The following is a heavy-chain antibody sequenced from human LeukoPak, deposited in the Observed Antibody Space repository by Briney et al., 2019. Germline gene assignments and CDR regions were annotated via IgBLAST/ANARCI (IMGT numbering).Heavy chain of an antibody. Sequence: GASVKVSCKASGGTFISYASSWVRQAPGQGREWMGRIIPILGIANYAQKFQGRVTITADKSTSTAYMELSSMRSEDTAVYYCARGYNKRDYYYYYGMDVWGQGTTVTVSS. CDR2: IIPILGIA. D-gene: IGHD1-1*01. J-gene: IGHJ6*02. CDR1: GGTFISYA. CDR3: ARGYNKRDYYYYYGMDV. V-gene: IGHV1-69*04.